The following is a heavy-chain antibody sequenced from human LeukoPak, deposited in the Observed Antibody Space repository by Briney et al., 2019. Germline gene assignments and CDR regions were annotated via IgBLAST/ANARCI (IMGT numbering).Heavy chain of an antibody. D-gene: IGHD6-19*01. V-gene: IGHV4-61*01. CDR3: ARYSSGFDY. CDR2: IYYSGST. Sequence: SETLSLTCTVSGGSVSSGSYYWSWIRQPPGKGLEWIGYIYYSGSTNYNPSLKSRVTISVDTSKNRFSLKLSSVTAADTAVYYCARYSSGFDYWGQGTLVTVSS. CDR1: GGSVSSGSYY. J-gene: IGHJ4*02.